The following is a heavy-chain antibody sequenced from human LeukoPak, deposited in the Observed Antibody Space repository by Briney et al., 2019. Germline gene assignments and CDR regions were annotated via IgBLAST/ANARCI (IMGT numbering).Heavy chain of an antibody. CDR1: GGSISSSSYY. D-gene: IGHD2-15*01. J-gene: IGHJ6*03. V-gene: IGHV4-39*07. CDR2: INHSGST. CDR3: ARVLGYCSGGSCYPRYMDV. Sequence: SETLSLTCTVSGGSISSSSYYWGWIRQPPGKGLEWIGEINHSGSTNYNPSLKSRVTISVDTSKNQFSLKLSSVTAADTAVYYCARVLGYCSGGSCYPRYMDVWGKGTTVTISS.